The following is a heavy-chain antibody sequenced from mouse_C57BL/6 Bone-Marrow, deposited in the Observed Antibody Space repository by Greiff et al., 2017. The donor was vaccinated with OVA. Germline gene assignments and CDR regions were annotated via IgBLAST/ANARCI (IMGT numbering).Heavy chain of an antibody. V-gene: IGHV5-6*02. CDR1: GFTFSSYG. D-gene: IGHD2-5*01. CDR2: ISSGGSYT. Sequence: EVKLVESGGDLVKPGGSLKLSCAASGFTFSSYGMSWVRQTPDKRLEWVATISSGGSYTYYPDSVKGRFTISRDNAKNTLYLQMRSLKSEDTAMYYCARRPTIVTTFTSYYAMDYWGQGTSVTVSS. CDR3: ARRPTIVTTFTSYYAMDY. J-gene: IGHJ4*01.